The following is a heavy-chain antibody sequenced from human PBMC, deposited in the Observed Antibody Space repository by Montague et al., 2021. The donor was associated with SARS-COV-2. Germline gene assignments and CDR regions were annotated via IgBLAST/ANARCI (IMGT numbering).Heavy chain of an antibody. CDR3: ARLLYHDYMYGFDV. CDR1: GGSISTSY. CDR2: VYYTGST. J-gene: IGHJ6*02. V-gene: IGHV4-59*01. D-gene: IGHD3-10*01. Sequence: SETLSLTCTVSGGSISTSYWSWIRQPPGKGLEWIGYVYYTGSTNXNPSLRSRVTISVDTSKNQFSLNLSSVSATDTAVYYCARLLYHDYMYGFDVWGQGTTVTVSS.